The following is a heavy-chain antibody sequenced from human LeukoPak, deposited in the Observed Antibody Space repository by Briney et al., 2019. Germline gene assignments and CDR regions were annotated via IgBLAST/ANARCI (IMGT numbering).Heavy chain of an antibody. V-gene: IGHV3-30-3*01. J-gene: IGHJ6*04. Sequence: GRSLRLSSAASGFTFSTYAMHWVRQAPGKGLEWVAIVSYDVNTKYYADSVKGRFTISRDNSENTLYLEMNSLRAEDTAVYFCARRPTCSGGTCYGLDVWGKGTTVTVSS. CDR1: GFTFSTYA. CDR2: VSYDVNTK. CDR3: ARRPTCSGGTCYGLDV. D-gene: IGHD2-15*01.